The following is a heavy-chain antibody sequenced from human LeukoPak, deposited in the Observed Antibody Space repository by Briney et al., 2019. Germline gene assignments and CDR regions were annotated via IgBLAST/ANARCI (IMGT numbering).Heavy chain of an antibody. J-gene: IGHJ5*02. D-gene: IGHD3-10*01. CDR1: GGSISSYY. V-gene: IGHV4-59*08. Sequence: SDTLSLTCTVSGGSISSYYWSWIRQPPGKGLEWIGYIYYSGSTNYNPSLKSRVTISVDTSKNQFSLKLSSVTAADTAVYYCARGSYGSGSYYNWFDPWGQGTLVTVSS. CDR2: IYYSGST. CDR3: ARGSYGSGSYYNWFDP.